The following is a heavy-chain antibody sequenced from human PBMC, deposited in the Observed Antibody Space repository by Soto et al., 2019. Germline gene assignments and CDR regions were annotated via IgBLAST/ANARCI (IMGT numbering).Heavy chain of an antibody. D-gene: IGHD3-16*01. J-gene: IGHJ5*02. CDR2: FDPEYGET. Sequence: ASVKVSCKVSGYTLTELSMHWVRQAPGKGLEWMGGFDPEYGETIYAQKFQGRVTMAEDTSTDTAYMELSSLRSEDTAVYYCATASADYIWGFVESWGQGTLVTVSS. CDR1: GYTLTELS. V-gene: IGHV1-24*01. CDR3: ATASADYIWGFVES.